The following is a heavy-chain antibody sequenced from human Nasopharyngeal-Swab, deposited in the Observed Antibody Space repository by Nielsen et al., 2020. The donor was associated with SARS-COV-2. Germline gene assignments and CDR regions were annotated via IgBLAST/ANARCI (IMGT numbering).Heavy chain of an antibody. CDR3: ASQPGTANNGANWFDP. V-gene: IGHV4-34*01. CDR2: INHSGST. CDR1: GGSISGYY. D-gene: IGHD1/OR15-1a*01. J-gene: IGHJ5*02. Sequence: SETLSLTCTVSGGSISGYYWSWIRQPPGKGLEWIGEINHSGSTNYNPSLKSRVTISVDTSKNQFSLKLSSVTAADTAVYCCASQPGTANNGANWFDPWGQGTLVTVSS.